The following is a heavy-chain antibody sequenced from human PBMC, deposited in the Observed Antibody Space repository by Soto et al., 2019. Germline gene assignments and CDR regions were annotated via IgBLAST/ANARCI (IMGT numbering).Heavy chain of an antibody. Sequence: GGSLRLSCAASGFTFSSYSMNWVRQAPGKGLEWVSYISSSSSTIYYADSVKGRFTISRDNSKNTLYLQMNSLRAEDTAVYYCARPYSSGYYWAYWGQGTLVTVS. CDR1: GFTFSSYS. V-gene: IGHV3-48*01. D-gene: IGHD3-22*01. J-gene: IGHJ4*02. CDR2: ISSSSSTI. CDR3: ARPYSSGYYWAY.